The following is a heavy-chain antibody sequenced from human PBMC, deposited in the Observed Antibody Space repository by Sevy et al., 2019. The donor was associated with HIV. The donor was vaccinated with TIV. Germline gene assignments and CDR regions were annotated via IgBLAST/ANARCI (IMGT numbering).Heavy chain of an antibody. CDR2: ISAFNGDS. CDR1: GYTFTSYK. Sequence: ASVKVSCRASGYTFTSYKITWVRQAPGQGLECMGWISAFNGDSNYAQTFQGRVTMTTDTSTSTAYMELRSLRSDDTAVYCCARAYCSSGRCYSLAYWGQGTLVTVSS. D-gene: IGHD2-15*01. CDR3: ARAYCSSGRCYSLAY. J-gene: IGHJ4*02. V-gene: IGHV1-18*01.